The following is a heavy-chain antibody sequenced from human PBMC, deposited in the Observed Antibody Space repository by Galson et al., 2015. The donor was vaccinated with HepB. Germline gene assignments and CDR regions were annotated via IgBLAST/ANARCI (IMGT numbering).Heavy chain of an antibody. J-gene: IGHJ4*02. V-gene: IGHV3-15*07. CDR1: GFTFSNAW. D-gene: IGHD5-12*01. Sequence: SLRLSCAASGFTFSNAWMNWVRQAPGKGLEWVGRIKSKTDGGTTDYAAPVKGRFTISRDDSKNTLYLQMNSLKTEDTAVYYCTTDLPGLSGYDSGRDYWGQGTLVTVSS. CDR2: IKSKTDGGTT. CDR3: TTDLPGLSGYDSGRDY.